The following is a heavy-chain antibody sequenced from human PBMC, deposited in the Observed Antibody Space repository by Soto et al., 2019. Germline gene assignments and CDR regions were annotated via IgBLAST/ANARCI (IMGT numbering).Heavy chain of an antibody. CDR3: ARDGMTTGDT. CDR2: VFSSVSA. J-gene: IGHJ4*02. CDR1: GVSVTSYT. Sequence: SETLSLTCIVSGVSVTSYTWSWVRQPANKGLEWIGRVFSSVSATYNPSLKSRVSISMDTAENRISLKLDSVAAADAGVYFCARDGMTTGDTWGPGTLVTVSS. V-gene: IGHV4-4*07. D-gene: IGHD2-21*02.